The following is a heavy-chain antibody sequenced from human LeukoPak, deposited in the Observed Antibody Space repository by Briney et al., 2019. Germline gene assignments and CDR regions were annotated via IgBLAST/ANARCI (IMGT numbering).Heavy chain of an antibody. CDR3: AGGIAAAGTGNDY. Sequence: SVKVSCKASGGTFSSYAISWVRQAPGQGLEWMGGIIPIFGTANYAQKFQGRVTVTADESTSTAYMELSSLRSEDTAVYYCAGGIAAAGTGNDYWGQGTLVTVSS. J-gene: IGHJ4*02. CDR1: GGTFSSYA. D-gene: IGHD6-13*01. V-gene: IGHV1-69*13. CDR2: IIPIFGTA.